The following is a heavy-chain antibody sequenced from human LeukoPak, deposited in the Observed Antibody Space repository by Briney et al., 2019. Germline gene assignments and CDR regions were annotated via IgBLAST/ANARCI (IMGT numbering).Heavy chain of an antibody. CDR3: AKDTDYYDSSGYYHVGAFDI. J-gene: IGHJ3*02. CDR1: GFTFDDYA. CDR2: ISWNSGSI. Sequence: PGGSLRLSCAASGFTFDDYAMHWVRQAPGKGLEWVSGISWNSGSIGYADSVKGRFTISRDNAKNSLYLQMNSLRAEDTALYYCAKDTDYYDSSGYYHVGAFDIWGQGTMVTVSS. V-gene: IGHV3-9*01. D-gene: IGHD3-22*01.